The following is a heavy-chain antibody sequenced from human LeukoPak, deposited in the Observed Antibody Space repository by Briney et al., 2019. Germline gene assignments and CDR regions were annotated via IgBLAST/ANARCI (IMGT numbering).Heavy chain of an antibody. CDR3: ARDPGRYYYDSSGYFDY. J-gene: IGHJ4*02. Sequence: GGSLRLSCAASGFTSSNYAMSWVRQAPGKGLEGVANIKQDGSEKYYVDSVKGRFTISRDNAKNSLYLQMNSLRAEDTAVYYCARDPGRYYYDSSGYFDYWGQGTLVTVSS. CDR2: IKQDGSEK. CDR1: GFTSSNYA. D-gene: IGHD3-22*01. V-gene: IGHV3-7*01.